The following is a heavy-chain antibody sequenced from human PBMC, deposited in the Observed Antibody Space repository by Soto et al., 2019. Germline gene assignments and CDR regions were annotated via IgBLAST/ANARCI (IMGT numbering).Heavy chain of an antibody. CDR3: ARGITTIPAVQGDAPDNCYFDS. Sequence: SETLSLTCAVYGGSFSGYYWTWVRQPPGKGLEWIGDVNHSGSTNQNPSLKSRVTISVDTSKNQFSLKLKSVAAADTAVYYCARGITTIPAVQGDAPDNCYFDSWGLGTLVTVSS. CDR1: GGSFSGYY. D-gene: IGHD3-22*01. V-gene: IGHV4-34*01. CDR2: VNHSGST. J-gene: IGHJ4*02.